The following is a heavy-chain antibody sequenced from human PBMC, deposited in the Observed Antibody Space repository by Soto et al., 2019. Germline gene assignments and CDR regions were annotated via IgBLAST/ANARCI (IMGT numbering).Heavy chain of an antibody. CDR3: ARDPAFGSGYSTLYYSGDGMDV. V-gene: IGHV3-11*01. Sequence: GGSLRLSCAASGFTFSDYYMSWIRQAPGKGLEWVSYISSSGSTIYYADSVKGRFTISRDNAKNSLYLQMNSLRAEDTVVNYCARDPAFGSGYSTLYYSGDGMDVWGQGTTVTVSS. J-gene: IGHJ6*02. CDR1: GFTFSDYY. D-gene: IGHD3-3*01. CDR2: ISSSGSTI.